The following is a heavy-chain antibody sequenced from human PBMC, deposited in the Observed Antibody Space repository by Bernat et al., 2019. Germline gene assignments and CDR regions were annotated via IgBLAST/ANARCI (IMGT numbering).Heavy chain of an antibody. CDR3: ARECYYYAVGVYGMGPVDY. CDR1: GFTVSSNY. J-gene: IGHJ4*02. V-gene: IGHV3-66*02. D-gene: IGHD3-10*01. CDR2: IYSGGST. Sequence: EVQLVESGGGLVQPGGSLRLSCAASGFTVSSNYMSWVRQAPGKGLEWVSVIYSGGSTYYADSVKGRFTISRDNSKNTLYLQMNRLRAEDTAVYYCARECYYYAVGVYGMGPVDYWGQGTLVTVSS.